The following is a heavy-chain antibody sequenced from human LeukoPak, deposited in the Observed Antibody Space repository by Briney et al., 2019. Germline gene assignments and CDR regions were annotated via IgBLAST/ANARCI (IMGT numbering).Heavy chain of an antibody. CDR3: ASSIAVAGLRGDYFDY. CDR2: INHSGST. CDR1: GGSFSGYY. Sequence: PSETLSLTCAVYGGSFSGYYWSWIRQPPGKGLEWIGEINHSGSTNYNPSLKSRVTISVDTSKNQFSLKLSSVTAADTAVYYCASSIAVAGLRGDYFDYWGQGTLVTVSP. V-gene: IGHV4-34*01. D-gene: IGHD6-19*01. J-gene: IGHJ4*02.